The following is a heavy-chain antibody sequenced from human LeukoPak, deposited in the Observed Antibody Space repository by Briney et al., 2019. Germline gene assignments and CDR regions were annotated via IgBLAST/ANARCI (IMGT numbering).Heavy chain of an antibody. J-gene: IGHJ3*02. CDR1: GYSFTSYW. D-gene: IGHD2-15*01. V-gene: IGHV5-51*01. CDR3: ALQDGYCSGGSCYFFGAFDI. CDR2: IYPGDSDT. Sequence: GESLKISCKGSGYSFTSYWIGWVRQMPGKGLEWMGIIYPGDSDTRYSPSFQGQVTISADKSISTAYLQWSSLKASDTAMYYCALQDGYCSGGSCYFFGAFDIWGQGTMATVSS.